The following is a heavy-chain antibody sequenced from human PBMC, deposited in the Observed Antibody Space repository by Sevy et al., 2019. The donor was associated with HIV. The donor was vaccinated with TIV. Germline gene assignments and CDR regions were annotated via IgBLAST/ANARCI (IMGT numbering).Heavy chain of an antibody. V-gene: IGHV3-30*18. J-gene: IGHJ4*02. CDR2: IPYDGSSK. D-gene: IGHD3-22*01. Sequence: GGSLRLSCAASGFTFSSYAMHWVRQAPGKGLEWVAAIPYDGSSKYYADSVKVRLTISRDNSKNTLYLQMNSLRAEDTALYYCAKGQTDYYDTSGPVDYWGQGTLVTVSS. CDR1: GFTFSSYA. CDR3: AKGQTDYYDTSGPVDY.